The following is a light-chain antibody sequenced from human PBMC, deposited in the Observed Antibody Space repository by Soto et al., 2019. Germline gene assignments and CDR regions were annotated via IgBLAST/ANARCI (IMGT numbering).Light chain of an antibody. V-gene: IGLV1-40*01. CDR2: GNS. Sequence: QSVLTQPPSVSGAPGQRVTISCTGSSSNIGAGYDVYWYQQLPGTAPKLLIYGNSNRPSGVPERFSGSKSATSASLAITGLQAEDEADYYCPSYDSSLTGAVFGGGTKLTVL. CDR1: SSNIGAGYD. CDR3: PSYDSSLTGAV. J-gene: IGLJ2*01.